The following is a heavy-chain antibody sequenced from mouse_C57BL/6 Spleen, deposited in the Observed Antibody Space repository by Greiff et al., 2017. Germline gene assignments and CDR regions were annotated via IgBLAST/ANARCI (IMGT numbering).Heavy chain of an antibody. D-gene: IGHD2-5*01. CDR1: GYAFSSSW. Sequence: QVQLKESGPELVKPGASVKISCKASGYAFSSSWMNWVKQRPGKGLEWIGRIYPGDGDTNYNGKFKGKATLTADKSSSTAYMQLSSLTSEDSAVYFCARSYSKAMDYWGQGTSVTVSS. J-gene: IGHJ4*01. V-gene: IGHV1-82*01. CDR2: IYPGDGDT. CDR3: ARSYSKAMDY.